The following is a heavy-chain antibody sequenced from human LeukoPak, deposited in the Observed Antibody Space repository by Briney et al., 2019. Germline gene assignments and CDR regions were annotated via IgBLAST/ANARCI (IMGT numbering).Heavy chain of an antibody. J-gene: IGHJ5*02. Sequence: ASVKVSCKASRYTFTSYGISWVRQAPGQGLEWMGWISAYNGNTNYAQKLQGRVTMTTDTSTSTAYMELRSLRSDDTAVYYCARFGVVVVADNWFDPWGQGTLVTVSS. V-gene: IGHV1-18*01. D-gene: IGHD2-15*01. CDR1: RYTFTSYG. CDR2: ISAYNGNT. CDR3: ARFGVVVVADNWFDP.